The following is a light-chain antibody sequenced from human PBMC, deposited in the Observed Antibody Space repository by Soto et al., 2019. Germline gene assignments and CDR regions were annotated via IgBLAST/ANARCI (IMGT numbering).Light chain of an antibody. CDR3: NSYTSSSALVV. Sequence: QSALTQPASVSGSPGQSITISCTGTSSDVGGYNYVSWYQQHPGKAPKLMIYDVSNRPSGVSNRFSGSKSGNTASLTISGLHAEDAADYYCNSYTSSSALVVFGGGTKLTVL. CDR2: DVS. V-gene: IGLV2-14*01. J-gene: IGLJ2*01. CDR1: SSDVGGYNY.